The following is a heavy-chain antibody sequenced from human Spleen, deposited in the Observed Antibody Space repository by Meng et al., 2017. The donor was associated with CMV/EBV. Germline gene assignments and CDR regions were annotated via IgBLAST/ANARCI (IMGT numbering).Heavy chain of an antibody. Sequence: GGSLRLSCAASGFTFSSYGMHWVRQAPGKGLEWVSRINGDATRTSYVDSVEGRFTITRDNAKNTVHLQMNSLGVEDTAVYYCARDLQGSTSCYGCYGGDYYYYGMDVWGQGTTVTVSS. CDR1: GFTFSSYG. CDR2: INGDATRT. V-gene: IGHV3-74*01. CDR3: ARDLQGSTSCYGCYGGDYYYYGMDV. D-gene: IGHD2-2*01. J-gene: IGHJ6*02.